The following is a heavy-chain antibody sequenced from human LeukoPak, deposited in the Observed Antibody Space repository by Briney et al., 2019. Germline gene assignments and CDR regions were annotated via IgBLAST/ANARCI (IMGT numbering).Heavy chain of an antibody. J-gene: IGHJ6*02. Sequence: GGSLRLSCAASGFTFSGYAMSWARQAPGKGLEWVSAISGSGGSTYYADSVKRRFTISRDNSKNTLYLQMNSLRAEDTAVYYCAKGGVAADGTPSHGMDVWGQGTTVTDSS. D-gene: IGHD6-13*01. CDR3: AKGGVAADGTPSHGMDV. CDR2: ISGSGGST. CDR1: GFTFSGYA. V-gene: IGHV3-23*01.